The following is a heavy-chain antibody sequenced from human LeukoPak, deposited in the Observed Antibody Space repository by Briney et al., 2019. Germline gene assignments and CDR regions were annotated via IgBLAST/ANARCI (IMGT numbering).Heavy chain of an antibody. D-gene: IGHD6-13*01. V-gene: IGHV3-53*01. CDR3: ARDTSWYDAFDI. CDR2: IYTGGST. CDR1: GFTFSSYS. Sequence: GGSLRLSCAASGFTFSSYSMNWVRQPPGKGLEWVSVIYTGGSTYYADSVKGRFTISRDNSKNTLYLQMDSLRADDTAVYYCARDTSWYDAFDIWGQGTMVTVSS. J-gene: IGHJ3*02.